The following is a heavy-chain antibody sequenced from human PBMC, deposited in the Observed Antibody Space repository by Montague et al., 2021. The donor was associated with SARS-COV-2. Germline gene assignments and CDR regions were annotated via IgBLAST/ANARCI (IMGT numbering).Heavy chain of an antibody. V-gene: IGHV4-39*02. J-gene: IGHJ6*02. CDR3: AGEAYYYDSSGYYGGGYYDYYGMDV. Sequence: SETLSLTCTVSGGSISSSSYYWGWIRQPPGKGLEWIGSIYYSGSTYYNPSLKSRVTISVDTSKNQFSLKLSSVTAADTAVYYCAGEAYYYDSSGYYGGGYYDYYGMDVWGQGTTVTVSS. CDR1: GGSISSSSYY. CDR2: IYYSGST. D-gene: IGHD3-22*01.